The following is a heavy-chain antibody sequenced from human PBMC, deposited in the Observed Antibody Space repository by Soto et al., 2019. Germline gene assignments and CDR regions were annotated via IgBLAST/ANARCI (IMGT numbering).Heavy chain of an antibody. D-gene: IGHD3-10*01. CDR3: VKGASSAPFDS. CDR1: GFTFSSYA. V-gene: IGHV3-23*01. J-gene: IGHJ4*02. Sequence: PGGSLRLSCAASGFTFSSYAIRWVRQAPGRGLEWVSSISGNGVGAYYADSVKGRFTFSRDNSKNTLYLQMSSLRADDTAVYYCVKGASSAPFDSWGQGTLVTVSS. CDR2: ISGNGVGA.